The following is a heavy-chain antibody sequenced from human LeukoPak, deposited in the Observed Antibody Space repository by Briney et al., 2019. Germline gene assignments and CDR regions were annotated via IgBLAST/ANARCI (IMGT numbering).Heavy chain of an antibody. Sequence: GRSLRLSCAASGFTFDDYAMHWVRQAPGKGLEWASGISWNSGSIGYADSVKGRFTISRDNAKNSLYLQMNSLRAEDMALYYCAKGNSSSVYNYFDYWGQGTLVTVSS. J-gene: IGHJ4*02. CDR3: AKGNSSSVYNYFDY. CDR1: GFTFDDYA. CDR2: ISWNSGSI. D-gene: IGHD6-6*01. V-gene: IGHV3-9*03.